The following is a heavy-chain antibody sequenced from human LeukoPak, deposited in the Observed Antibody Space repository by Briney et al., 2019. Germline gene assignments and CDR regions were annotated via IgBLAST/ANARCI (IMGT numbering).Heavy chain of an antibody. V-gene: IGHV1-8*01. CDR1: GYTFTSYA. CDR3: ARGPPRITMIVVVIPRGWFDP. Sequence: ASVKVSCKASGYTFTSYAINWVRQATGQGLEWMGWMNPNSGNTGYAQKFQGRVTMTRNTSISTAYMELSSLRSEDTAVYYCARGPPRITMIVVVIPRGWFDPWGQGTLVTVSS. J-gene: IGHJ5*02. D-gene: IGHD3-22*01. CDR2: MNPNSGNT.